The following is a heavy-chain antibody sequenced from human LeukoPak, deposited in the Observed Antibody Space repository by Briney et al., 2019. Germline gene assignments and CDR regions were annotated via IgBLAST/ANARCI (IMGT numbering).Heavy chain of an antibody. Sequence: GSLRLSCAASGGSISSSSYYWGWIRQPPGKGLEWIGSIYYSGSTYYNPSLKSRVTISVDTSKNQFSLKLSSVTAADTAVYYCARHNFRFGMDVWGQGTTVTVSS. CDR3: ARHNFRFGMDV. CDR2: IYYSGST. CDR1: GGSISSSSYY. V-gene: IGHV4-39*01. J-gene: IGHJ6*02.